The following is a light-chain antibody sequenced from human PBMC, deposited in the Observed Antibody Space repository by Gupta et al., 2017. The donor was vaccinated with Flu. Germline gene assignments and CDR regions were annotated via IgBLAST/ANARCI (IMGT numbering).Light chain of an antibody. CDR1: QSIGTW. Sequence: DIQMTKSPSTLPASVGDRVTITCRPSQSIGTWFAWYQQKPGKAPKFLIYKASSLEGSVPSRFSGSGSGTEFSLTISSLQPDDFATYYCQQDNIYTWTFGRGTKVEIK. CDR2: KAS. V-gene: IGKV1-5*03. J-gene: IGKJ1*01. CDR3: QQDNIYTWT.